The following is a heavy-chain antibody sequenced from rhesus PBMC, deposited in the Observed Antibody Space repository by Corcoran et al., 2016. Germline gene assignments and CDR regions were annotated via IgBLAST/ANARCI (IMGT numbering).Heavy chain of an antibody. CDR3: AREGSGWSGSFDY. CDR1: GGSITSNY. Sequence: QLQLQESGPGLVKPSETLSLPCAVSGGSITSNYLSWIRHPPGQGLEWIGRISGSGGSTDYNPSLKSRVTISTDTSKNQFSLKLSSVTAADTAVYYCAREGSGWSGSFDYWGQGVLVTVSS. D-gene: IGHD6S26*01. CDR2: ISGSGGST. J-gene: IGHJ4*01. V-gene: IGHV4-173*01.